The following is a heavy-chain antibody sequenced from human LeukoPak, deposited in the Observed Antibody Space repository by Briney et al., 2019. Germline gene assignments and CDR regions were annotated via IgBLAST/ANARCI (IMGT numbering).Heavy chain of an antibody. V-gene: IGHV4-34*01. CDR3: ARDTNYYDSSAHFDY. CDR1: GGSFSGYY. D-gene: IGHD3-22*01. CDR2: INHSGST. J-gene: IGHJ4*02. Sequence: PSETLSLTCAVYGGSFSGYYWSWIRQPPGKGLEWIGEINHSGSTNYNPSLKSRVTILVDTSKNQFSLKLSSVTAADTAVYYCARDTNYYDSSAHFDYWGQGTLVTVSS.